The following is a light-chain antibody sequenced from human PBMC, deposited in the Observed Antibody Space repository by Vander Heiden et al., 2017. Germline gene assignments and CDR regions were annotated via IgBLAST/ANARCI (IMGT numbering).Light chain of an antibody. CDR1: NIAIKS. J-gene: IGLJ2*01. CDR3: QVWDDSSGRSLL. V-gene: IGLV3-21*02. CDR2: DDS. Sequence: SYELTQVPSVSVATGQTAKITCEGNNIAIKSVNWYQQRPGQAPVLAVYDDSDRPSGVLERFSGSKSGNTASLTVYSVEAGDEADYYCQVWDDSSGRSLLFGGGTKLTVL.